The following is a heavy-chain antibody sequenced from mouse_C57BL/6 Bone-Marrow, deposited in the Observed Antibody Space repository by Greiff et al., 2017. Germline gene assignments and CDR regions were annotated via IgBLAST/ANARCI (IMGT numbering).Heavy chain of an antibody. Sequence: QVQLQQSGAELVKPGASVKLSCKASGYTFTSYWMQWVKQRPGQGLEWIGEIDPSDSYTNYNQKFKGKATLTVDTSSSTAYMKLSSLTSEDSAVYYCARSTGYVDYFDYWGQGTTLTVSS. CDR1: GYTFTSYW. V-gene: IGHV1-50*01. CDR2: IDPSDSYT. J-gene: IGHJ2*01. CDR3: ARSTGYVDYFDY. D-gene: IGHD3-2*02.